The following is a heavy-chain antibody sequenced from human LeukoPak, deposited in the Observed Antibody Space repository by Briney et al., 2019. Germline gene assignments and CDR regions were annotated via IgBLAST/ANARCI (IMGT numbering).Heavy chain of an antibody. V-gene: IGHV3-48*04. J-gene: IGHJ4*02. CDR2: ISSSGSTI. D-gene: IGHD1-26*01. CDR1: GFTFSTYW. Sequence: GGSLRLSCAASGFTFSTYWMSWVRQAPGKGLEWVSYISSSGSTIYYADSVKGRFTISRDNAKNSLYLQMNSLRAEDTAVYYCARDFGHWELNGGYYFDYWGQGTLVTVSS. CDR3: ARDFGHWELNGGYYFDY.